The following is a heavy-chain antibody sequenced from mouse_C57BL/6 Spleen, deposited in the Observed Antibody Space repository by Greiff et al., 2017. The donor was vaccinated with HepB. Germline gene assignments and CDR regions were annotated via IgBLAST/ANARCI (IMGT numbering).Heavy chain of an antibody. CDR1: GYTFTSYW. CDR3: AGGNYYGSSYVGYFDV. D-gene: IGHD1-1*01. CDR2: IDPSDSET. Sequence: QVQLQQPGAELVRPGSSVKLSCKASGYTFTSYWMHWVKQRPIQGLEWIGNIDPSDSETHYNQKFKDKATLTVDKSSSTAYMQLSSLTSEDSAVYYCAGGNYYGSSYVGYFDVWGTGTTVTVSS. V-gene: IGHV1-52*01. J-gene: IGHJ1*03.